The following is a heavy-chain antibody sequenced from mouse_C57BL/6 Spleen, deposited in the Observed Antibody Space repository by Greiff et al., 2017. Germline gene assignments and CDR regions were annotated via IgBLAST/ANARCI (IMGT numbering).Heavy chain of an antibody. CDR2: IDPETGGT. J-gene: IGHJ2*01. CDR3: TKSYDGYYYFDY. D-gene: IGHD2-3*01. V-gene: IGHV1-15*01. CDR1: GYTFTDYE. Sequence: LQESGAELVRPGASVTLSCKASGYTFTDYEMHWVKQTPVHGLEWIGAIDPETGGTAYNQKFKGKAILTADKSSSTAYMELRSLTSEDSAVYYCTKSYDGYYYFDYWGQGTTLTVSS.